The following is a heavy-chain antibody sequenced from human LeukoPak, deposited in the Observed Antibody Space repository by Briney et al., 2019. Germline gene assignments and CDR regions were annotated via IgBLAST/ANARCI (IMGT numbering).Heavy chain of an antibody. CDR1: GFIFSSYE. CDR3: ARESSGVIGY. CDR2: IGSSGSTI. D-gene: IGHD3-10*01. V-gene: IGHV3-48*03. J-gene: IGHJ4*02. Sequence: GGSLRLSCAAPGFIFSSYEMDWVRQAPGKGLEWISYIGSSGSTICYADSVKGRFTISRDNAKDSLYLQLNSLRVDDTVIYYCARESSGVIGYWGQGTLVTVSS.